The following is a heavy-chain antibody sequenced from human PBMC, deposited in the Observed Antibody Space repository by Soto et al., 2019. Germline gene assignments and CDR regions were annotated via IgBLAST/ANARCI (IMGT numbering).Heavy chain of an antibody. V-gene: IGHV4-61*01. J-gene: IGHJ4*02. D-gene: IGHD3-16*02. Sequence: QVQLQESGPGLVEPSETLSLTCTVSAGSVISDSNYWTWIRQPPGKGLEFIGYVYYTGSTNYNSSLKSRVTMSIDTSRSQFSLKLSSVPAAETAVYYCARLRADYDYLRGNYRYRLDYWGQGTLVTVST. CDR1: AGSVISDSNY. CDR3: ARLRADYDYLRGNYRYRLDY. CDR2: VYYTGST.